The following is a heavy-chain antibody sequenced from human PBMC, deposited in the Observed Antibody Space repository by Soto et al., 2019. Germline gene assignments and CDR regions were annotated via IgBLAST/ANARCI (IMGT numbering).Heavy chain of an antibody. CDR2: ISYDGGHK. J-gene: IGHJ6*02. CDR3: ARVKTDYSNPRGPFFFYGMDV. Sequence: QVQLVASGGGVVHPERSLRLSCSASEFTFSSYAMHWVRQAPGKGLEWVAGISYDGGHKFYGDSVRGRFTISRDSSKTTVFLQMISLRPEDTAAYYCARVKTDYSNPRGPFFFYGMDVWGQGTTVTVSS. D-gene: IGHD4-4*01. CDR1: EFTFSSYA. V-gene: IGHV3-30-3*01.